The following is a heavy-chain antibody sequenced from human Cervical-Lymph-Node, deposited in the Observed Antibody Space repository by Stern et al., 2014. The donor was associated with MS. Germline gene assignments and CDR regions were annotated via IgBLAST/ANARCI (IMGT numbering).Heavy chain of an antibody. CDR2: IYHSGST. Sequence: VQLEESGPGLVKPSGTLSLTCAVSGGSISSSNWWRWVRQPPGKGLEWIGEIYHSGSTNYNPSLKSRVTISVDKSKNQFPLKLSSVTAADTAVYYCAREGYSSSYDAFDIWGQGTMVTVSS. J-gene: IGHJ3*02. CDR1: GGSISSSNW. V-gene: IGHV4-4*02. CDR3: AREGYSSSYDAFDI. D-gene: IGHD6-6*01.